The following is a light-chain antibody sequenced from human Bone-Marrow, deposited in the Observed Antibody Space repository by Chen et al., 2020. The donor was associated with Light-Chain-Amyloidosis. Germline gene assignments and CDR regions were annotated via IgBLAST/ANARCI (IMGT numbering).Light chain of an antibody. CDR3: GSWDDGLSGPV. Sequence: HSALTQSPSASGTPGQRVTISCSGDNSNIGGNYVYWYHQFPGTATKLLIYRNSLRPSGVPDRFSGSKSGASASLAIICLRSEDEDDYYCGSWDDGLSGPVFGGGTRLTVL. J-gene: IGLJ3*02. CDR2: RNS. V-gene: IGLV1-47*01. CDR1: NSNIGGNY.